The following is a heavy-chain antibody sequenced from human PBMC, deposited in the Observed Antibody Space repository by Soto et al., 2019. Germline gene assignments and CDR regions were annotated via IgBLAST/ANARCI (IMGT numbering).Heavy chain of an antibody. Sequence: XGSLGLSCVASGLRFTSYGMSWVRQAPGRGLEWVSSITSGSGVTFYADSVKGRFTISRDNAKNSLHLQMNSLRAEDTAVYYCTTYTGTYRDYWGLGTLVTVSS. CDR1: GLRFTSYG. D-gene: IGHD1-26*01. CDR3: TTYTGTYRDY. V-gene: IGHV3-21*01. CDR2: ITSGSGVT. J-gene: IGHJ4*02.